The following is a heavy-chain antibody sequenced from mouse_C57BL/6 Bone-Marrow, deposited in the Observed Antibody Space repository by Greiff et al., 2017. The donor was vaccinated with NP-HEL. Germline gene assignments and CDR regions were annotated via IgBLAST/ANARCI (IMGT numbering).Heavy chain of an antibody. V-gene: IGHV1-55*01. CDR1: GYTFTSYW. CDR2: IYPGSGST. J-gene: IGHJ3*01. CDR3: ASHRYGSPFAY. Sequence: QVQLQQPGAELVKPGASVKMSCKASGYTFTSYWITWVKQRPGQGLEWIGDIYPGSGSTNYNEKLKSKATLTVDTSSSTAYMQLSILASEDSAVYYCASHRYGSPFAYWGQGTLVTVSA. D-gene: IGHD1-1*01.